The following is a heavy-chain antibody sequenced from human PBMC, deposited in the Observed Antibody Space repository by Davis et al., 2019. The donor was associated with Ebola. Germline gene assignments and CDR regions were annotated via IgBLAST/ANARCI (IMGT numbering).Heavy chain of an antibody. J-gene: IGHJ6*02. CDR2: ISAYNGNT. CDR1: GYTFTSYA. D-gene: IGHD3-3*01. V-gene: IGHV1-18*01. Sequence: ASVKVSCKASGYTFTSYAMHWVRQAPGQGLEWMGWISAYNGNTNYAQKLQGRVTMTTDTSTSTAYMELRSLRSDDTAVYYCARSYDFWSGYYLRNYYYYGMDVWGQGTTVTVSS. CDR3: ARSYDFWSGYYLRNYYYYGMDV.